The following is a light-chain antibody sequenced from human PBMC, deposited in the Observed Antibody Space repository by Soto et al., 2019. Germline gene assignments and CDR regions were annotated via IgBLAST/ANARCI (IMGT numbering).Light chain of an antibody. J-gene: IGKJ5*01. Sequence: EIVMTQSPATLSVSPGERATLSFRASQSVNINLAWYQQKPGQAPRLLIYGTSTRATGVPARFSGSGSGTDFTLTISRLEPEDFAVYYCQQDSSSPPGVTFGQGTRLEIK. CDR3: QQDSSSPPGVT. CDR1: QSVNIN. V-gene: IGKV3-15*01. CDR2: GTS.